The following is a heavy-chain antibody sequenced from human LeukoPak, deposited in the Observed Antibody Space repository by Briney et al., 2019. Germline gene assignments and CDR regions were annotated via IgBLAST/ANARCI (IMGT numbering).Heavy chain of an antibody. CDR2: INHSGST. J-gene: IGHJ3*02. Sequence: SETLSLTCAVYGGSFGGYYWSWIRQPPGKGLEWIGEINHSGSTNYNPSLKSRVTISVDTSKNQFSLKLSSVTAADTAVYYCARYSSSWYRYDAFDIWGQGTMVTVSS. CDR3: ARYSSSWYRYDAFDI. CDR1: GGSFGGYY. D-gene: IGHD6-13*01. V-gene: IGHV4-34*01.